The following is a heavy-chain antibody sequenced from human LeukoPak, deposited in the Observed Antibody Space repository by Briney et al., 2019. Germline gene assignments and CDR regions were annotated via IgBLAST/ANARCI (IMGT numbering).Heavy chain of an antibody. CDR3: ARKYCSTTSCLFDN. D-gene: IGHD2-2*01. J-gene: IGHJ4*02. Sequence: GGSLRLPCAASGFTFSSYEMNWVRQAPGKGLQWVSDISSSGTTIYYADSVKGRFTISRDNAKNSLYLQMNSLRAEDTAVYYCARKYCSTTSCLFDNWGQGTLVTVSS. V-gene: IGHV3-48*03. CDR1: GFTFSSYE. CDR2: ISSSGTTI.